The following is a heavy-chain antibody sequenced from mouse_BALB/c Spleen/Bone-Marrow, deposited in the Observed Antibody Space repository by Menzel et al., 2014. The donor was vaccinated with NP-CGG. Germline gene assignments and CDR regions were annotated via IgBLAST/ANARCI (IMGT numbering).Heavy chain of an antibody. V-gene: IGHV5-12-1*01. D-gene: IGHD1-1*01. J-gene: IGHJ2*01. Sequence: VQLKESGGGLVKPGGSLKLSCAASGFAFSSYDMSWVRRTPEKRLEWVAYISSGGGSTYYPDTVKGRFTISRDNAKNTLYLQMSSLKSEYTAMYYCAREVLRDYFDYWGQGTTLTVSS. CDR1: GFAFSSYD. CDR3: AREVLRDYFDY. CDR2: ISSGGGST.